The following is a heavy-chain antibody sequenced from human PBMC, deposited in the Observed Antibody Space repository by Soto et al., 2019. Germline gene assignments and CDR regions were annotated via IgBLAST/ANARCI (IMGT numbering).Heavy chain of an antibody. CDR2: INPNSGGT. CDR3: ARDRSSGWSNDAFDI. D-gene: IGHD6-19*01. Sequence: ASVPGSLPASGSSFPCYYMHLVRQAPGQGLEWMGWINPNSGGTNYAQKFQGWVTMTRDTSISTAYMELSRLRSDDTAVYYCARDRSSGWSNDAFDICGQGTMVTVSS. J-gene: IGHJ3*02. V-gene: IGHV1-2*04. CDR1: GSSFPCYY.